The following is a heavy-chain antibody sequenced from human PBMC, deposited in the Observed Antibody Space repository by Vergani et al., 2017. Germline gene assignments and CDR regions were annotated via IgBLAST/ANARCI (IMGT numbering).Heavy chain of an antibody. CDR3: AKAGSGWGYSQTYFHY. CDR2: ISWNSGST. V-gene: IGHV3-9*01. CDR1: GFTFDDYA. Sequence: EVQLVESGGGLVQPGRSLRLSCAASGFTFDDYAMHWVRQAPGKGLEWVSGISWNSGSTGYADSVKGRFTISRDNAKNSLYLQMNSLRAEDTALYYCAKAGSGWGYSQTYFHYWGQGTLVTVSS. D-gene: IGHD3-3*01. J-gene: IGHJ4*02.